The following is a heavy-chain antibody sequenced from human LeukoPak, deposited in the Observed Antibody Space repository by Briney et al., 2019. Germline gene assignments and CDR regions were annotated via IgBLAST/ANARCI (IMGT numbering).Heavy chain of an antibody. CDR3: AKAGIQGNYMDV. V-gene: IGHV3-66*03. J-gene: IGHJ6*03. CDR1: GFTVSSNS. Sequence: GGSLRLSCTVSGFTVSSNSMSWVRQAPGKGLEWVSFIYSDNTHYSDSVKGRFTISRDNSKNTLYLQMNSLRAEDTAVYYCAKAGIQGNYMDVWGKGTTVTISS. D-gene: IGHD5-18*01. CDR2: IYSDNT.